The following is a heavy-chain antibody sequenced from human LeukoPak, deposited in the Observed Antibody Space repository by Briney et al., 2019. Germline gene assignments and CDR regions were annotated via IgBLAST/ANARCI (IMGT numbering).Heavy chain of an antibody. CDR3: AKASLGSGWSPHVYFDY. V-gene: IGHV3-30-3*01. Sequence: HPGRSLRLSCAASGFTFSSYAMHWVRQAPGKGLEWVAVISYDGSNKYYADSVKGRFTISRDNSKNTLYLQMNSLRAEDTAVYYCAKASLGSGWSPHVYFDYWGQGTLVTVSS. CDR2: ISYDGSNK. J-gene: IGHJ4*02. CDR1: GFTFSSYA. D-gene: IGHD6-19*01.